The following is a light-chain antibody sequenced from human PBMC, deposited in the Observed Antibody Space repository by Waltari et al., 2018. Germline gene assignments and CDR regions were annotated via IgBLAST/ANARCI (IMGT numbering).Light chain of an antibody. Sequence: SYELTQPPSVSVSPGQTARITCSGDALPNQYAYWYQQKPGQAPVQVIYKDTERPSGIPERFSGSVSGTTVTLIISGVQAEDEADYYCQSADTNNIVVFGGGTKLTV. J-gene: IGLJ2*01. CDR3: QSADTNNIVV. CDR1: ALPNQY. CDR2: KDT. V-gene: IGLV3-25*03.